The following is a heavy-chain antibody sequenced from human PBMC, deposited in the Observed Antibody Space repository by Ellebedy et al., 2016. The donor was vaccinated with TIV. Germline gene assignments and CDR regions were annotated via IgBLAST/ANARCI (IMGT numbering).Heavy chain of an antibody. Sequence: ASVKVSCKASGYTFTNNGISWVRQAPGQGLEWMGWISVHNGNTGYAQKFQGRVTITRNTSISTAYMELSSLRSEDTAVYYCARGRVYYDILTGYFAGVGMDVWGQGTTVTVSS. V-gene: IGHV1-8*03. J-gene: IGHJ6*02. CDR3: ARGRVYYDILTGYFAGVGMDV. D-gene: IGHD3-9*01. CDR1: GYTFTNNG. CDR2: ISVHNGNT.